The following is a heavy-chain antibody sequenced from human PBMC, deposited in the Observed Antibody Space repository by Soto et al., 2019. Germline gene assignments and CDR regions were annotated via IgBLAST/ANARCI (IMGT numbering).Heavy chain of an antibody. V-gene: IGHV4-59*01. J-gene: IGHJ5*01. Sequence: PSETLSLTCTVSGGSISSYYWSWIRQPPGKGLEWIGYIYYSGSTNYNPSLKSRVTISVDTSKNQFSLKLSSVTAADTAVYYCARKRGVVAATRTARWFDSWGQGTLVTVSS. D-gene: IGHD2-15*01. CDR1: GGSISSYY. CDR2: IYYSGST. CDR3: ARKRGVVAATRTARWFDS.